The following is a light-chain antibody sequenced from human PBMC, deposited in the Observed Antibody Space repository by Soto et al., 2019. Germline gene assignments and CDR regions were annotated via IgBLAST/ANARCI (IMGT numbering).Light chain of an antibody. CDR1: QSVSSY. V-gene: IGKV3-11*01. Sequence: EIVLTQSPATLSLSPGERATLSCRASQSVSSYLAWYQQKPGQAPRLLIYDASNRATGIPAGFSSSGSGTDFTLTISSLEAEDFAVYYCQQRSHLLWTFGQGTKVEIK. J-gene: IGKJ1*01. CDR2: DAS. CDR3: QQRSHLLWT.